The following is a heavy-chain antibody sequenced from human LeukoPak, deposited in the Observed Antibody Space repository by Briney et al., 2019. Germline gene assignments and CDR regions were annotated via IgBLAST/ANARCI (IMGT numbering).Heavy chain of an antibody. J-gene: IGHJ4*02. D-gene: IGHD6-6*01. CDR3: ARACSSSSLVFDY. Sequence: VASVKVSRKASGGTFSSYAISWVRQAPGQGREWMGRIIPIFGTANYAQKFQGRVTITTDESTSTAYMELSSLRSEDTAVYYCARACSSSSLVFDYWGQGTLVTVSS. CDR1: GGTFSSYA. V-gene: IGHV1-69*05. CDR2: IIPIFGTA.